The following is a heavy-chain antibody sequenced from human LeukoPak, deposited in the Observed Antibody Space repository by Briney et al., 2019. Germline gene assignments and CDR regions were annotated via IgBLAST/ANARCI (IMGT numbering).Heavy chain of an antibody. CDR2: IIPIFGTA. V-gene: IGHV1-69*13. CDR3: ARALYSSGWYLVWFDP. CDR1: GGTFSSYA. D-gene: IGHD6-19*01. Sequence: ASVKVSCKASGGTFSSYAISWVRQAPGQGLEWMGGIIPIFGTANYAQKFQGRVTITADESTGTVYMELSSLRSEDTAVYYCARALYSSGWYLVWFDPWGQGTLVTVSS. J-gene: IGHJ5*02.